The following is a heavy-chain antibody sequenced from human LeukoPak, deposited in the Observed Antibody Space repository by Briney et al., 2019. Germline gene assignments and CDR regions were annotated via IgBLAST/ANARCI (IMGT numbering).Heavy chain of an antibody. CDR3: AREANYYGSGSYFEGTFDY. V-gene: IGHV4-59*13. CDR1: GVSITTYY. J-gene: IGHJ4*02. Sequence: SETLSLTCTVSGVSITTYYWSWIRQPPGKGLEWIGYIYHSGSTNYNPSLKSRVTISVDTSKNEFSLKLTSVTAADTAVYYCAREANYYGSGSYFEGTFDYWGQGSLVTVSS. CDR2: IYHSGST. D-gene: IGHD3-10*01.